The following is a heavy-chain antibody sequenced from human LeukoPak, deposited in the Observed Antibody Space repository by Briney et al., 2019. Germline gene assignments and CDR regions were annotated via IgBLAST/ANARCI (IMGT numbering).Heavy chain of an antibody. Sequence: ASVKVSCKASGYTFTSYDINWVRQATGQGLEWMGWMNPNSGNTGYAQKFQGRVTMTRNTSISTAYMKLSSLRSEDTAVYYCARDLGGITGTAYYYYGMDVWGQGTTVTVSS. V-gene: IGHV1-8*01. CDR3: ARDLGGITGTAYYYYGMDV. CDR1: GYTFTSYD. CDR2: MNPNSGNT. J-gene: IGHJ6*02. D-gene: IGHD1-20*01.